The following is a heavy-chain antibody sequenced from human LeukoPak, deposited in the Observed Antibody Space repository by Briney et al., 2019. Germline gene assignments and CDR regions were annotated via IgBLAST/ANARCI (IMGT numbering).Heavy chain of an antibody. J-gene: IGHJ4*02. V-gene: IGHV1-3*01. CDR2: INAGNGNT. Sequence: ASVKVSCKASGYTFTSYAMHWVRQAPGQRLEWMGWINAGNGNTKYSQKFQGRVTITRDTSASTAYMELSSLISEDTAVYYRARSYTSGWRGDYWGQGTLVTVSS. CDR3: ARSYTSGWRGDY. CDR1: GYTFTSYA. D-gene: IGHD6-19*01.